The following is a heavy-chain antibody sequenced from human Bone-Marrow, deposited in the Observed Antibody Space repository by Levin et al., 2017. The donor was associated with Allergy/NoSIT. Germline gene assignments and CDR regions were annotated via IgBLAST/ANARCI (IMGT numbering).Heavy chain of an antibody. CDR1: GGSINTHY. J-gene: IGHJ4*02. D-gene: IGHD3-22*01. Sequence: SETLSLTCIVSGGSINTHYWTWIRQPPGKGLEWIGYVFHSGTTNYNPSFESRVTILVDTSKNQVSLKLTSVTAADTAVYYCARAPSSGLFSDSFDYWGQGALVTVSS. V-gene: IGHV4-59*11. CDR2: VFHSGTT. CDR3: ARAPSSGLFSDSFDY.